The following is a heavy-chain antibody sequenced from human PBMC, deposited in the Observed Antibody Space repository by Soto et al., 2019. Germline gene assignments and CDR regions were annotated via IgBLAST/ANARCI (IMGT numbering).Heavy chain of an antibody. CDR1: GFTADDYA. J-gene: IGHJ4*02. CDR3: AQDMKWGGMTTIHYFDS. CDR2: ISSNSDTI. D-gene: IGHD4-17*01. V-gene: IGHV3-9*02. Sequence: EVLLVESGGGLVQPGRSLRLSCVASGFTADDYALHWVRQAPGKGLEWVSGISSNSDTIHYADSVKGRFTISRDNAKNSLFLQMNSLRPEDTAVYYCAQDMKWGGMTTIHYFDSWGQGTLVTVSS.